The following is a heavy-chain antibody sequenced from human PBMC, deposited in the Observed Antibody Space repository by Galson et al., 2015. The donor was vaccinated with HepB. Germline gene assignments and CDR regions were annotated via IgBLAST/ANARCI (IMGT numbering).Heavy chain of an antibody. V-gene: IGHV7-4-1*02. CDR3: ARVYSSGWYARSYYYYGMDV. D-gene: IGHD6-19*01. CDR2: INTNTGNP. J-gene: IGHJ6*02. CDR1: GYTFTSYA. Sequence: VKVSCKASGYTFTSYAMNWVRQAPGQGLEWMGWINTNTGNPTYAQGFTGRFVFSLNTSVSTAYLQISSLKAEDTAVYYCARVYSSGWYARSYYYYGMDVWGQGTTVTVSS.